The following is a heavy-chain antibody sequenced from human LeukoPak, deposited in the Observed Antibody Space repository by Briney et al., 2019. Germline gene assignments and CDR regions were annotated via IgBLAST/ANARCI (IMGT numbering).Heavy chain of an antibody. Sequence: SPETLSLTCTVSGGSISSYYWSWIRQPPGKGLVWIGYIYYSGSTNYNPSLKSRVTISVDTSKNQFSLKLSSVTAADTAVYYCARYDSSGYFKNWFDPWGQGTLVTVSS. CDR2: IYYSGST. J-gene: IGHJ5*02. D-gene: IGHD3-22*01. CDR3: ARYDSSGYFKNWFDP. CDR1: GGSISSYY. V-gene: IGHV4-59*01.